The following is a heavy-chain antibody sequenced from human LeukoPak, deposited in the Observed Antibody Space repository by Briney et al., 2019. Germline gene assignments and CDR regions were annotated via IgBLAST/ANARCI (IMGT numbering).Heavy chain of an antibody. CDR3: VKGGVVTADHFDY. CDR1: EFTFNNYA. CDR2: INSKGGST. Sequence: PGGSLRLSCSASEFTFNNYAMHWVRQAPGKGLEYVSGINSKGGSTYYADSVKGRFTISRDNSKNTLYLQMSSLRAEDTAVYYCVKGGVVTADHFDYWGQGTLVTVSS. D-gene: IGHD1-20*01. J-gene: IGHJ4*02. V-gene: IGHV3-64D*06.